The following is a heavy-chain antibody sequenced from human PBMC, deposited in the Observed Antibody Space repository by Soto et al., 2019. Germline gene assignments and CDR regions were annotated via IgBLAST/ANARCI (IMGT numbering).Heavy chain of an antibody. D-gene: IGHD6-19*01. CDR1: GFNFSNYA. J-gene: IGHJ4*02. CDR2: ISGSGGSP. Sequence: EVQLLESGGGLVQPGGSLRLSCAASGFNFSNYAMNWVRQAPGKGLEWVSSISGSGGSPYYADSAKGRFTISRDNSKNTRYLQMNSLRAGDSAIYYCAKEGTSGLYYFDYWGQGTLVTVSS. V-gene: IGHV3-23*01. CDR3: AKEGTSGLYYFDY.